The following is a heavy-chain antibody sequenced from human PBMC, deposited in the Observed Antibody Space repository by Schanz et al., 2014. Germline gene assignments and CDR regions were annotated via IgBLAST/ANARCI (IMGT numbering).Heavy chain of an antibody. V-gene: IGHV3-23*04. J-gene: IGHJ3*02. CDR1: GFSFGSYA. Sequence: EVQLVESGGGLVQRGGSLRLSCAASGFSFGSYAMSWVRQAPGRGLEWVSALSARGHRTQYADSVMGRFTISSDISKNMLYLQMNSLRDEDTAMYYCAKRCSSTSCSHGAFDIWGQGTMVTVSS. CDR2: LSARGHRT. CDR3: AKRCSSTSCSHGAFDI. D-gene: IGHD2-2*01.